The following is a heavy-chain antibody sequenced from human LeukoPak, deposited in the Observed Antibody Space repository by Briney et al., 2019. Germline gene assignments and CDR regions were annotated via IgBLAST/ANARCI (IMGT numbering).Heavy chain of an antibody. Sequence: GGSLRLSCAASGFTFEDHVMHWVRQAPGKGLEWVSSISWSGDRMGYADAVKGRFTISRDNAKNSLFLQMNSLRVEDTALYYCTKDLGGSATTVWGQGTLVTVSS. D-gene: IGHD2-2*01. CDR2: ISWSGDRM. J-gene: IGHJ4*02. CDR1: GFTFEDHV. V-gene: IGHV3-9*01. CDR3: TKDLGGSATTV.